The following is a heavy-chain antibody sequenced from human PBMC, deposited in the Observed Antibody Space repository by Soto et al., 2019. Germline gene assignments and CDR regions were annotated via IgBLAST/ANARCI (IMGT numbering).Heavy chain of an antibody. CDR1: GYSLTSYW. J-gene: IGHJ6*02. V-gene: IGHV5-10-1*01. CDR2: IDPSDSYT. D-gene: IGHD1-26*01. CDR3: ARVQWPSEDYYGMDV. Sequence: GESLKISCKGSGYSLTSYWISWVRQMPGKGLEWMGRIDPSDSYTNYSPSFQGHVTISADKSISTAYLQWSSLKASDTAMYYCARVQWPSEDYYGMDVWGQGTTVTVSS.